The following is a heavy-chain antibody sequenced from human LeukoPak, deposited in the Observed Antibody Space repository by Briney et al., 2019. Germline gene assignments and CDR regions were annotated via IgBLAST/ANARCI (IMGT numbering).Heavy chain of an antibody. V-gene: IGHV3-11*06. CDR2: ISSSSSYT. D-gene: IGHD5-12*01. CDR1: GFTFSDYY. CDR3: AREGSRGIVATTFDY. Sequence: GGSLRLSCAASGFTFSDYYMSWIRQAPGKGLEWVSYISSSSSYTNYADSVKGRFTISRDNAKNSLYLQMNSLRAEDTAVYYCAREGSRGIVATTFDYWGQGTLVTVSS. J-gene: IGHJ4*02.